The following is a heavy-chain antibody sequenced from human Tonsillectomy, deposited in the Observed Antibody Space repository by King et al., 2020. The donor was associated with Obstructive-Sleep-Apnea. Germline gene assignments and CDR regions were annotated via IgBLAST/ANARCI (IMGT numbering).Heavy chain of an antibody. D-gene: IGHD1-26*01. CDR1: GGSINSSTYY. V-gene: IGHV4-39*07. J-gene: IGHJ4*02. CDR3: ARARYLVGCFDY. Sequence: QLQLQESGPGLVRPSETLSLTCTVSGGSINSSTYYLGWIRQPPGKGLEWIGSIYYSGNTYSNPPLKSRVTISVDTSKNQFSLNLSSVTAADTAVYYCARARYLVGCFDYWGQGTLVTVSS. CDR2: IYYSGNT.